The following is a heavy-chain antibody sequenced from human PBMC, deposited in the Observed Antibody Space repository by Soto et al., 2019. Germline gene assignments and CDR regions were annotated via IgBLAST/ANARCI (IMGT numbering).Heavy chain of an antibody. Sequence: GGSLRLSCAASGFTFSSYGMHWVRQAPGKGLEWVAVISYDGSNKYYADSVKGRFTISRDNSKNTLYLQINSLRAEDTAVYYCAKEKGGIAVAASSFDYWGQGTQVTVSS. D-gene: IGHD6-19*01. CDR1: GFTFSSYG. V-gene: IGHV3-30*18. CDR3: AKEKGGIAVAASSFDY. J-gene: IGHJ4*02. CDR2: ISYDGSNK.